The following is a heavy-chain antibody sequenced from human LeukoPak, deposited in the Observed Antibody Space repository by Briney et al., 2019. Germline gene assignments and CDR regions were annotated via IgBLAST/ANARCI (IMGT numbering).Heavy chain of an antibody. CDR2: ISTSGGST. CDR3: AKVVGPTPYFFDY. J-gene: IGHJ4*02. CDR1: GFTFSSYA. Sequence: GGSLRLSCAASGFTFSSYAMSWVRQAPGKGLECVSDISTSGGSTYYADSVKGRFTISRDNSKNTLYLQMHDLRAEDTAVYYCAKVVGPTPYFFDYWGQGTLVTVSS. V-gene: IGHV3-23*01. D-gene: IGHD1-26*01.